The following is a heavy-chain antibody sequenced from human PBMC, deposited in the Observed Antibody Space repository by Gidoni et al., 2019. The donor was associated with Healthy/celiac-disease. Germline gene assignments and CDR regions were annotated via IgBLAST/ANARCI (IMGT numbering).Heavy chain of an antibody. V-gene: IGHV4-39*01. J-gene: IGHJ4*02. CDR1: GGSISSSSYY. CDR2: IYYSGST. CDR3: ARRVAGTGRAFDY. Sequence: QLQLQESGPGLVKPSETLSLTCTVSGGSISSSSYYWGWIRQPPGKGLEWIGSIYYSGSTYYNPSLKSRVTISVDTSKNQFSLKLSSVTAADTAVYYCARRVAGTGRAFDYWGQGTLVTVSS. D-gene: IGHD6-19*01.